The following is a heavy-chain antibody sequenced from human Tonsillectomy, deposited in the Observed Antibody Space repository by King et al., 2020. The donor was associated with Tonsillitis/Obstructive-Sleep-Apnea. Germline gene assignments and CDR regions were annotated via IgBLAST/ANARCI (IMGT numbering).Heavy chain of an antibody. CDR3: ARGPADTIFGVVTYYMDV. J-gene: IGHJ6*03. D-gene: IGHD3-3*01. CDR1: GFTFSSYT. Sequence: HVQLVESGGGVVQPGRSLRLSCAASGFTFSSYTMHWVRQAPGKGLEWVAIISYDGTNQYYADSVKGRFTISRDNSKNTLYLQMNSLRAEDTAVYYCARGPADTIFGVVTYYMDVWGKGNTVTVSS. V-gene: IGHV3-30*04. CDR2: ISYDGTNQ.